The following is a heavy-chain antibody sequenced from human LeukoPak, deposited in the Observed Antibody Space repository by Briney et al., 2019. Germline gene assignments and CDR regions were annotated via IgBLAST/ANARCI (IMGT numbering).Heavy chain of an antibody. V-gene: IGHV4-39*07. CDR2: IYYSGST. CDR1: GGSISSSSYY. Sequence: SETLSLTCTVSGGSISSSSYYWGWIRQPPGKGLEWIGSIYYSGSTYYNPSLKSRVTISVDTSKNQFSLKLSSVTAADTAVYYCAREGYCSGGSCYGPFFDYWGQGTLVTVSS. J-gene: IGHJ4*02. CDR3: AREGYCSGGSCYGPFFDY. D-gene: IGHD2-15*01.